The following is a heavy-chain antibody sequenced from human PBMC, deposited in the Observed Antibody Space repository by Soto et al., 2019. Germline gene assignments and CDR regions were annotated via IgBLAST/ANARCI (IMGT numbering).Heavy chain of an antibody. CDR1: GGTFNSYD. Sequence: SVKVSCKASGGTFNSYDINCVLQSPVQGLDWMGGIIPIVETPKYAQKFQGRVTITADESTNTVYMELSSLRSEDTAMYYCARLSRPNYYDTSGFFKDNWFDPWGQGTLVTVSS. CDR2: IIPIVETP. CDR3: ARLSRPNYYDTSGFFKDNWFDP. D-gene: IGHD3-22*01. J-gene: IGHJ5*02. V-gene: IGHV1-69*13.